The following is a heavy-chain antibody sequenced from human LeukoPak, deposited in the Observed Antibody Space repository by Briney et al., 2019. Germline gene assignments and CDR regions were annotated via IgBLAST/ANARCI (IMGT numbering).Heavy chain of an antibody. CDR1: GFTFSSYA. V-gene: IGHV3-30-3*01. D-gene: IGHD2-21*02. CDR2: ISCDGSNK. Sequence: PGRSLRLSCAASGFTFSSYAMHWVRQAPGKGLEWVASISCDGSNKYYADSVKGRFTISRDNAKNTLYLQMNSLRAEDTAVYYCERDCVGDCDTDAFDIWGQGTMVTVSS. CDR3: ERDCVGDCDTDAFDI. J-gene: IGHJ3*02.